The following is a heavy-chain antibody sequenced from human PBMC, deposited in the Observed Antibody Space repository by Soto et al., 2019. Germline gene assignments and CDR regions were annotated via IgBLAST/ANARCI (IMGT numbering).Heavy chain of an antibody. D-gene: IGHD3-10*01. J-gene: IGHJ3*02. V-gene: IGHV1-2*02. CDR2: INPNSVGT. CDR1: GYTFTGHY. Sequence: ASVKVSCKASGYTFTGHYMHWVRQAPGQGLEWMGWINPNSVGTNYAQKFQGRVTMTRDTSISTAYMELSRLRSDDTAVYYCAREPMVRAAHGFDIWGQGTMVTVS. CDR3: AREPMVRAAHGFDI.